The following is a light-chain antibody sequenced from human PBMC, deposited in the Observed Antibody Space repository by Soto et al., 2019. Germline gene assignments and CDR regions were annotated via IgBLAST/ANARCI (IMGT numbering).Light chain of an antibody. CDR3: LQHSNYPYS. J-gene: IGKJ2*01. V-gene: IGKV1-17*01. Sequence: DIQMTQSPSSLSASVGDRVTITCRASQGISSLLGWYQQKPGKAPKRLIYAASSLQGGVPSRFSGSGSGTEFPLTISSLQPEDFATYYCLQHSNYPYSFGQGTKLEIK. CDR1: QGISSL. CDR2: AAS.